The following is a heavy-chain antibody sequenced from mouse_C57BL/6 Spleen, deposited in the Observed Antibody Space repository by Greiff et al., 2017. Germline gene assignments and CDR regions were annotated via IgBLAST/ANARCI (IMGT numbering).Heavy chain of an antibody. CDR3: ARRGSSWYFDV. CDR2: IWSGGST. Sequence: VMLVESGPGLVQPSQSLSITCTVSGFSLTSYGVHWVRQSPGKGLEWLGVIWSGGSTDYNAAFISRLSISKDNSKSQVFFKMNSLQADDTAIYYCARRGSSWYFDVWGTGTTVTVSS. D-gene: IGHD1-1*01. V-gene: IGHV2-2*01. CDR1: GFSLTSYG. J-gene: IGHJ1*03.